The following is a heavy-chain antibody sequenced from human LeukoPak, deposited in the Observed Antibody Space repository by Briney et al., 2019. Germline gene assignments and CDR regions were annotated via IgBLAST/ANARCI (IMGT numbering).Heavy chain of an antibody. V-gene: IGHV3-23*01. CDR1: GFTFSSYA. J-gene: IGHJ4*02. CDR3: AKGTLPRKFDY. Sequence: GGSLRLSCAASGFTFSSYAMNWVRQAPGKGLEWVSAISGSGGNTYYADSVKGRFTISRDNSKNTLYLQMNSLRAEDTAVYYCAKGTLPRKFDYWGQGTLVTVSS. D-gene: IGHD1-26*01. CDR2: ISGSGGNT.